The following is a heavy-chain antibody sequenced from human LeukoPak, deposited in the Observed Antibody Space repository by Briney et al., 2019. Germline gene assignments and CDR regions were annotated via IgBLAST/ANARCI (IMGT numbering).Heavy chain of an antibody. J-gene: IGHJ1*01. V-gene: IGHV3-23*01. D-gene: IGHD3-10*01. CDR3: AKDGVWFGELFRSEYFQH. CDR1: GFTFTTYA. Sequence: GGSLRLSCAASGFTFTTYAMSWVRQAPGKGLEWVSAISDSGGSTYYADSVKGRFTISRDNSKNTLYLQMNSLRAEDTAVYNCAKDGVWFGELFRSEYFQHWGQGTLVTVSS. CDR2: ISDSGGST.